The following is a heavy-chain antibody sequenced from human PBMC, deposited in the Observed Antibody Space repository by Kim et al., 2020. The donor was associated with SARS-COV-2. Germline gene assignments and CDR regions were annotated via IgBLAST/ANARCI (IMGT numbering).Heavy chain of an antibody. CDR3: ARCHYYDSGGNYWANSFDV. CDR2: VSPADSIT. J-gene: IGHJ3*01. Sequence: GESLKISCEGSGYSFSNFWIAWVRHMPGKGLEWMGIVSPADSITKYSPSFQGQVTISADKSISTAFLQWSSLKASDTAMYYCARCHYYDSGGNYWANSFDVWGQGTMGTVSS. V-gene: IGHV5-51*01. CDR1: GYSFSNFW. D-gene: IGHD3-22*01.